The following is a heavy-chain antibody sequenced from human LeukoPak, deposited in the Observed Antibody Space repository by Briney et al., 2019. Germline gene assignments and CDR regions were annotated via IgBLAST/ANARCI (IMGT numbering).Heavy chain of an antibody. D-gene: IGHD3-16*02. V-gene: IGHV1-8*01. CDR3: ARGNYDYVWGSYRSRRDFDY. Sequence: ASVKVSXKASGYTFTSYDINWMRQATGQGLEWMGWMNPNSGNTGYAQKFQGRVTMTRNTSISTAYMELSSLRSEDTAVYYCARGNYDYVWGSYRSRRDFDYWGQGTLVTVSS. CDR1: GYTFTSYD. CDR2: MNPNSGNT. J-gene: IGHJ4*02.